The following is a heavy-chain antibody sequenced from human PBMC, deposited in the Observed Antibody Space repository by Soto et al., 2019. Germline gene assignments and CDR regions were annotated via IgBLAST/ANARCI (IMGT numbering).Heavy chain of an antibody. J-gene: IGHJ4*02. CDR2: IGDSGSST. CDR3: AKGGGWLYYLDY. Sequence: GSLRLSCAASGFTFSTFAMNWVRQAPGKGLEWVSAIGDSGSSTYYADSLRGRFTISRDNSKNTLYLQMNSLRAEDTAVYYCAKGGGWLYYLDYWGQGTPVTVSS. D-gene: IGHD6-19*01. CDR1: GFTFSTFA. V-gene: IGHV3-23*01.